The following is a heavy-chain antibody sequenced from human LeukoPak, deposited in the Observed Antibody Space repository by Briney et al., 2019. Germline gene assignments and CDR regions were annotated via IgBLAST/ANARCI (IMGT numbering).Heavy chain of an antibody. J-gene: IGHJ4*02. D-gene: IGHD5-18*01. Sequence: GGSLRLSCAASGFTFSDFWMHWVRQAPGKGLVWVSRINSGGTVTNYADSVKGRLTISRDNAKNSLYLQMNSLRAEDTALYYCAKASYRRYSYGPGDYWGQGTLVTVPS. CDR1: GFTFSDFW. CDR3: AKASYRRYSYGPGDY. V-gene: IGHV3-74*01. CDR2: INSGGTVT.